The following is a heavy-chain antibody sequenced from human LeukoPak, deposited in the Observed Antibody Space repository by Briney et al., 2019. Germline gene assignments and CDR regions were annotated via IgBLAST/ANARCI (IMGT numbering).Heavy chain of an antibody. J-gene: IGHJ4*02. CDR2: TNPNSGGT. CDR3: ARDCSSTSCYRVFDY. V-gene: IGHV1-2*02. CDR1: GYTFTGCY. Sequence: ASVKVSCKASGYTFTGCYMHWVRQAPGQGLEGRGGTNPNSGGTNYAQKFQGRVTMTRDTSISTAYMELSRLRSDDTAVYYCARDCSSTSCYRVFDYWGQGTLVTVSS. D-gene: IGHD2-2*01.